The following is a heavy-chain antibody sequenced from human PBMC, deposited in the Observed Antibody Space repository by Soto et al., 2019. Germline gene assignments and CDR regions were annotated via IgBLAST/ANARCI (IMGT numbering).Heavy chain of an antibody. Sequence: PSETLSLTCAVYGGSFSGYYWSWIRQPPGKGLEWIGEINHSGSTNYNPSLKSRVTISVDTSKNQFSLKLSSVTAADTAVYYCARWTWLLPYDLWGQGTLVTVSS. CDR1: GGSFSGYY. CDR3: ARWTWLLPYDL. J-gene: IGHJ5*02. CDR2: INHSGST. D-gene: IGHD3-22*01. V-gene: IGHV4-34*01.